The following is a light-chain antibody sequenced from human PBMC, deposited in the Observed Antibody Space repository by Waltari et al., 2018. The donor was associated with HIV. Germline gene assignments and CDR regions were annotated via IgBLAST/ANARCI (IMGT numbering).Light chain of an antibody. CDR1: RWDVNAYNY. CDR3: TSYGGVNVLL. Sequence: QSALSQTPSASGSPGQSVTISCTGSRWDVNAYNYVSWYQQYPGKAPRLIFYEVNMRPPGVPDRFSGSKSGATASLTISGLQPEDEADYYCTSYGGVNVLLFGGGTRVTVL. CDR2: EVN. V-gene: IGLV2-8*01. J-gene: IGLJ2*01.